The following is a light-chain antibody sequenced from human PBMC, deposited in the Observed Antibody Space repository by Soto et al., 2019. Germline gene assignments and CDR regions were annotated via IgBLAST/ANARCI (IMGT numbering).Light chain of an antibody. CDR3: QSYDSSLSGVV. CDR2: GNS. V-gene: IGLV1-40*01. CDR1: SSNIGAGYD. J-gene: IGLJ2*01. Sequence: QAVVTQPPSVSGAPGQRVTISCTGSSSNIGAGYDVHWYQQLPGTAPKLLIYGNSNRPSGVPDRFSGSKSGTSASLAITGXXXXXXXXXXCQSYDSSLSGVVFGGGTKLTV.